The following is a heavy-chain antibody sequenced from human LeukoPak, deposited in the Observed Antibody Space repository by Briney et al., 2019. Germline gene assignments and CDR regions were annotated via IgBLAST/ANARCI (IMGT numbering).Heavy chain of an antibody. V-gene: IGHV1-69*13. J-gene: IGHJ6*03. Sequence: ASVKVSCKASGGTFSSYAISWVRQAPGQGLEWMGGIIPIFGTANYAQKFQGRVTITADESTGTAYMELSSPRSEDTAVYYCARGREQQLARGYYMDVWGKGTTVTVSS. CDR1: GGTFSSYA. CDR2: IIPIFGTA. D-gene: IGHD6-13*01. CDR3: ARGREQQLARGYYMDV.